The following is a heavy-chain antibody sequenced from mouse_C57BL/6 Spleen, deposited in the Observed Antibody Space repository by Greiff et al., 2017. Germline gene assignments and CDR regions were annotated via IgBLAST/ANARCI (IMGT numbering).Heavy chain of an antibody. Sequence: EVNVVESGGGLVKPGGSLKLSCAASGFTFSDYGMHWVRQAPEKGLEWVAYISSGSSTIYYADTVKGRFTISRDNAKNTLFLQMTSLRSEDTAMYYCARPQYIATVVAKGAWFAYWGQGTLVTVAA. CDR3: ARPQYIATVVAKGAWFAY. CDR2: ISSGSSTI. J-gene: IGHJ3*01. V-gene: IGHV5-17*01. CDR1: GFTFSDYG. D-gene: IGHD1-1*01.